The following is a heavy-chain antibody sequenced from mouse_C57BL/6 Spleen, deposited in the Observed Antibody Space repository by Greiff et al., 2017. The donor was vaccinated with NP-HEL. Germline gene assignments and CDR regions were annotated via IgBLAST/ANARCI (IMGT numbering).Heavy chain of an antibody. V-gene: IGHV1-15*01. J-gene: IGHJ2*01. CDR2: IDPETGGT. D-gene: IGHD4-1*01. CDR3: TRSSNWDRDY. Sequence: QVQLQQSGAELVRPGASVTLSCKASGYTFTDYEMHWVKQTPVHGLEWIGAIDPETGGTAYNQKFKGKAILTADKSSSTAYMELRSLTSEDSAVYYCTRSSNWDRDYWGQGTTLTVSS. CDR1: GYTFTDYE.